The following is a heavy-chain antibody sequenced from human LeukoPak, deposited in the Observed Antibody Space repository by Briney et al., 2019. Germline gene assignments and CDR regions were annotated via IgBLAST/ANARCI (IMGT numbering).Heavy chain of an antibody. CDR2: IYYSGST. Sequence: SETLSLTCTVSGYSISTGYYWSWIRQPPGKGLEWIGYIYYSGSTNYNPSLKSRVTISVDTSKNQFSLKLSSVTAADTAVYYCARERVRGVSFGNFDPWGQGTLVTVSS. D-gene: IGHD3-10*01. CDR1: GYSISTGYY. V-gene: IGHV4-61*01. CDR3: ARERVRGVSFGNFDP. J-gene: IGHJ5*02.